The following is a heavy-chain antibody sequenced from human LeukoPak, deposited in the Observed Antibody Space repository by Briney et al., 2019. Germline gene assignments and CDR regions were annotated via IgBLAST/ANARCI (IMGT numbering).Heavy chain of an antibody. V-gene: IGHV3-66*01. D-gene: IGHD3-10*01. J-gene: IGHJ3*02. CDR2: IYSGGST. Sequence: PGGSLRLSCAASGFTVSSNYMSWVRQAPGKGLEWVSVIYSGGSTYYADSVKGRFTTSRDNSKNTLYLQMNSLRAEDTAVYYCARDPITMVRGVPIDDAFDIWGQGTMVTVSS. CDR3: ARDPITMVRGVPIDDAFDI. CDR1: GFTVSSNY.